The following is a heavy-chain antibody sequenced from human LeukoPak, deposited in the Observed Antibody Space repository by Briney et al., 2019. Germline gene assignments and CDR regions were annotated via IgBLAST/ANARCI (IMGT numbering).Heavy chain of an antibody. CDR3: ARDLTVAGNY. CDR2: ISYDGSNK. CDR1: GFTFSSYA. V-gene: IGHV3-30-3*01. D-gene: IGHD6-19*01. Sequence: GGSLRLSCAASGFTFSSYAMHWVRQAPGKGPEWVAVISYDGSNKYYADSVKGRFTISRDNSKNTLYLQMNSLRAEDTAVYYCARDLTVAGNYWGQGTLVTVSS. J-gene: IGHJ4*02.